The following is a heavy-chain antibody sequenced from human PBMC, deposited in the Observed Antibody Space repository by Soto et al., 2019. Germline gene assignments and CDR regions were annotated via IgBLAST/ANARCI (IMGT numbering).Heavy chain of an antibody. Sequence: QVQLQESGPGLVKPSQTLFLTCSVSGGSISSGGYYWSWIRQHPGKGLEWIGYIYQSGTTRYNPSLKSRVTIAVESSRTLFSLSLTSVTAADTAVDYCARVRLVVGYYYFGMDFWGQGTTVSVSS. V-gene: IGHV4-31*03. CDR1: GGSISSGGYY. CDR2: IYQSGTT. J-gene: IGHJ6*02. D-gene: IGHD2-2*01. CDR3: ARVRLVVGYYYFGMDF.